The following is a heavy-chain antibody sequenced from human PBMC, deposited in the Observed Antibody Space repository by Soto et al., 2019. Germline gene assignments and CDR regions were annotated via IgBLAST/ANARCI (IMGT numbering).Heavy chain of an antibody. Sequence: QIQLQQSGPGLVKPSQTLSLTCVISGDSVSTNSATWNWIRQSPSRGLEWLGRTHLRSKWYNEYAVSVKSRIAIRPDTSKNLFSLQLSSVTPEDTAVYFCARAAVAFDAFDLWGQGTVVTVSS. CDR2: THLRSKWYN. CDR1: GDSVSTNSAT. CDR3: ARAAVAFDAFDL. J-gene: IGHJ3*01. D-gene: IGHD2-15*01. V-gene: IGHV6-1*01.